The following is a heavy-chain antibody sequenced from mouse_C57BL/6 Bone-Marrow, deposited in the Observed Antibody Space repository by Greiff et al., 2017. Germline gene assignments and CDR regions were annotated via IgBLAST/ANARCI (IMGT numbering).Heavy chain of an antibody. CDR3: ARCPIYYDYDGYAMDY. CDR1: GYTFTSYW. V-gene: IGHV1-53*01. Sequence: QVQLQQSGTELVKPGASVKLSCKASGYTFTSYWMHWVKQRPGQGLEWIGNINPSNGGTNYNEKFKSKATLTVDKSSSTAYMQLSSLTSEDSAVYYCARCPIYYDYDGYAMDYWGQGTSVTVSS. D-gene: IGHD2-4*01. J-gene: IGHJ4*01. CDR2: INPSNGGT.